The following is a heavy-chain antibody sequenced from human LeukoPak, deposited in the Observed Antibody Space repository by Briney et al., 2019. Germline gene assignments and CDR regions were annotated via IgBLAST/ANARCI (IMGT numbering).Heavy chain of an antibody. V-gene: IGHV3-74*01. CDR3: HPLAYTTN. D-gene: IGHD2-2*02. CDR1: GFTFSSRW. J-gene: IGHJ4*02. CDR2: SKTDGSSA. Sequence: PGGSLRLSCAVSGFTSGFTFSSRWMHWARQAPGKGLEWVSVSKTDGSSANYADSVKGRFTVSRDNAKDTLYLQMNSLRADDTAVYYCHPLAYTTNWGQGTLVTVSS.